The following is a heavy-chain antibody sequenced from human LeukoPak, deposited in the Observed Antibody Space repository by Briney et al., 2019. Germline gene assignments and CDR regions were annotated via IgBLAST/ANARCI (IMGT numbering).Heavy chain of an antibody. CDR3: ASGNYFDY. CDR2: INPDGTEK. J-gene: IGHJ4*02. V-gene: IGHV3-7*01. CDR1: GFTFSTYW. Sequence: GGSLRLSCAASGFTFSTYWLSWVRQAPGKGLEWVANINPDGTEKHSVDSVKGRFTISRDNAKNSLYLQMNSLRAEDTAVYFCASGNYFDYWGQGTLVAVSS.